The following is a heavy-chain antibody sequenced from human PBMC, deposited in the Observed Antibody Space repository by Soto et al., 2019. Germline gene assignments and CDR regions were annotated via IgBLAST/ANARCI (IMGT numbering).Heavy chain of an antibody. CDR2: IYHSGST. D-gene: IGHD2-2*01. J-gene: IGHJ4*02. CDR1: GGSISSSNW. V-gene: IGHV4-4*02. Sequence: SSETLSLTCAVSGGSISSSNWWSWVRQPPGKGLEWIGEIYHSGSTNYNPSLKSRVTISVDKSKNQFSLKLSSVTAADTAVYYCARDTYCISTSCYGLDYWGQGTLVTVSS. CDR3: ARDTYCISTSCYGLDY.